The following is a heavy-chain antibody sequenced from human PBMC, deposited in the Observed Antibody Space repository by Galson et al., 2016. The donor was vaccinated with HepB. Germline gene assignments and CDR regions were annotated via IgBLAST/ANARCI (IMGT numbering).Heavy chain of an antibody. CDR3: ARGTHRRPSLGRADFYGNGGYSHFFAY. CDR2: ITQSGDT. V-gene: IGHV4-34*01. CDR1: GGSFSNYL. J-gene: IGHJ4*02. Sequence: SETLSLTCASYGGSFSNYLWSWIRQPPGKGLEWLGDITQSGDTNFSPSLKSRVSLSVDTSKMQFSLRLRSVTVADTAVYYCARGTHRRPSLGRADFYGNGGYSHFFAYWGEGNLVAVSS. D-gene: IGHD3-22*01.